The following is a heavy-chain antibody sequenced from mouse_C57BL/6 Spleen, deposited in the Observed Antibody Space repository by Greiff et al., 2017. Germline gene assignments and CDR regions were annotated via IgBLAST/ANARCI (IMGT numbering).Heavy chain of an antibody. CDR3: TRGRITTAPAWFAY. V-gene: IGHV1-15*01. CDR1: GYTFTDYE. J-gene: IGHJ3*01. D-gene: IGHD1-2*01. CDR2: IDPETGGT. Sequence: VQLQQSGAELVRPGASVTLSCKASGYTFTDYEMHWVKQTPVHGLEWIGAIDPETGGTAYNQKFKGKAILTADKSSSTASMELRSLTSEDSAVYYCTRGRITTAPAWFAYWGQGTLVTVSA.